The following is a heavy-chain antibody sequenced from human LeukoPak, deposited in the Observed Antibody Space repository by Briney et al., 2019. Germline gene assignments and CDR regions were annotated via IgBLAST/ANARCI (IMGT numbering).Heavy chain of an antibody. D-gene: IGHD3-10*01. CDR2: ISGSGSST. CDR3: ATQGEGPFDY. Sequence: GGSLRLSCAASGFTFSSYAMSWVRQAPGKGLEWVSAISGSGSSTYYADSVKGRFTISRDNSKNTLYLQMNSLRAEDTAVYYCATQGEGPFDYWGQGTLVTVSS. J-gene: IGHJ4*02. V-gene: IGHV3-23*01. CDR1: GFTFSSYA.